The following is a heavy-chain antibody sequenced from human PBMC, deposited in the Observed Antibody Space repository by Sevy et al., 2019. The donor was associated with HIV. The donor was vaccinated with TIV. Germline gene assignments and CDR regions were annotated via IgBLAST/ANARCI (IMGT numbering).Heavy chain of an antibody. D-gene: IGHD3-10*01. CDR1: VGSFSGYY. V-gene: IGHV4-34*01. Sequence: SETLSLTCAVYVGSFSGYYWSWIRQPPGKGLEWIGEINHSGSTNYNPSLKSRVTISVDTSKNQFSLKLSSVTAADTAVYYCARGRGYGSGSYFLGPGRNFYGMDVWGQGTTVTVSS. CDR2: INHSGST. J-gene: IGHJ6*02. CDR3: ARGRGYGSGSYFLGPGRNFYGMDV.